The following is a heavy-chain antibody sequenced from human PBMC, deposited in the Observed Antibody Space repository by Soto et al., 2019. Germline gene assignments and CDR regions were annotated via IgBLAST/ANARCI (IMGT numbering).Heavy chain of an antibody. Sequence: GGSLRLSCAASGFTFSSYAMSWVRQAPGKGLEWVSSISSTTNYIYYADSMKGRFTVSRDNAKNSVYLEMNSLSAEDTAVYYCARESEDLTSNFDYWGQGTLVTVSS. J-gene: IGHJ4*02. CDR3: ARESEDLTSNFDY. CDR2: ISSTTNYI. V-gene: IGHV3-21*01. CDR1: GFTFSSYA.